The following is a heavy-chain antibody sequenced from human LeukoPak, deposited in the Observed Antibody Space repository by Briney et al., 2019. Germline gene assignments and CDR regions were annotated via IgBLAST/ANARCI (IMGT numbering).Heavy chain of an antibody. CDR1: GGSISSYY. CDR2: IYYSGST. J-gene: IGHJ4*02. D-gene: IGHD3-22*01. CDR3: AREAREPDGDSSGYFDY. Sequence: SETLSLTCTVSGGSISSYYWSWIRQPPGKGLEWIGYIYYSGSTNYNPSLKSRVTISVDTSKNQFSLKLSSVTAADTAMYYCAREAREPDGDSSGYFDYWGQGTLVTVSS. V-gene: IGHV4-59*01.